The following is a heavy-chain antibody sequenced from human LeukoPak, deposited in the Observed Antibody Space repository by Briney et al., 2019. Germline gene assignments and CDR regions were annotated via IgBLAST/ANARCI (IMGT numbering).Heavy chain of an antibody. CDR1: GFTFSGSA. CDR3: ASSRKQWLDFDY. Sequence: GGSLRLSCAASGFTFSGSALHWVRQASGKGLEWVGRIRSTANGYATAYAASVKGRFTISRDDSKNTAYLQMDSLKTEDTAVYYCASSRKQWLDFDYWGQGTLVTVSS. V-gene: IGHV3-73*01. CDR2: IRSTANGYAT. J-gene: IGHJ4*02. D-gene: IGHD6-19*01.